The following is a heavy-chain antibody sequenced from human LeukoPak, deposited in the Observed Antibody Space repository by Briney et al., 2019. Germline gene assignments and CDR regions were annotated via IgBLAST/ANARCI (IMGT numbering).Heavy chain of an antibody. CDR2: ISAHNGNT. J-gene: IGHJ4*02. D-gene: IGHD3-22*01. Sequence: GASVKVSCNASGDTFTNDGISWVRQAPGQGLEWMGWISAHNGNTKNAQKFQGRVTLTTDTSTSTAYMELRSLRSDDTAVYYCARANAYYDSSSFRDSWGQGTLVTVSS. CDR1: GDTFTNDG. CDR3: ARANAYYDSSSFRDS. V-gene: IGHV1-18*01.